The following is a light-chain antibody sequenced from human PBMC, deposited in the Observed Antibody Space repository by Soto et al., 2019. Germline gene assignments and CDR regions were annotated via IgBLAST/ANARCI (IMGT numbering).Light chain of an antibody. CDR1: SSDVGAYNY. Sequence: QSALTQPASVSGSPGQSITISCTGTSSDVGAYNYVSWYQQHPGKAPKVMIYDVGDRPSGVSNRFSGSKSANTASLTISELQAEDEADYYCSSYTSSSTPYVFGAGTKLTVL. J-gene: IGLJ1*01. V-gene: IGLV2-14*01. CDR2: DVG. CDR3: SSYTSSSTPYV.